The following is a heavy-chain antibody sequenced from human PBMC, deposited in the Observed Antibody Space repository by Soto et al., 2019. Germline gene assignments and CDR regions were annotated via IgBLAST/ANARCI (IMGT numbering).Heavy chain of an antibody. CDR2: INPNSGGT. D-gene: IGHD6-6*01. J-gene: IGHJ6*02. CDR1: GYTFTGYY. V-gene: IGHV1-2*04. CDR3: ARDLREAARPYYYYGMDV. Sequence: ASVKVSCKASGYTFTGYYMHWVRQAPGQGLEWMGWINPNSGGTNYAQKFQGWVTMTRDTSISTAYMELSRLRSDDTAVYYCARDLREAARPYYYYGMDVWGQGTTVTV.